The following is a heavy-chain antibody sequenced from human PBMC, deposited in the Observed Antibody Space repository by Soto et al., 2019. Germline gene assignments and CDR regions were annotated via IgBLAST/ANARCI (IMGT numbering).Heavy chain of an antibody. Sequence: ASGKVSCKASGYTFTGYYMHWVRQAPGQGLEWMGWINPNSGGTNYAQKFQGRVTMTRDTSISTAYMELSRLRSDDTAVYYCARVRFLEWFHPSYYFDYWGQGTLVTVSS. CDR1: GYTFTGYY. D-gene: IGHD3-3*01. V-gene: IGHV1-2*02. CDR3: ARVRFLEWFHPSYYFDY. CDR2: INPNSGGT. J-gene: IGHJ4*02.